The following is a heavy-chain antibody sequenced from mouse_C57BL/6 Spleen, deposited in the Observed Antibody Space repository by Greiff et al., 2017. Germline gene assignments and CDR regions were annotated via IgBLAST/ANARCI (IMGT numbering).Heavy chain of an antibody. Sequence: DVKLVESGGGLVQSGRSLRLSCATSGFTFSDFYMEWVRQAPGKGLEWIAASRNKANDYTTEYSASVKGRFIVSRDTYQSILYLQLNALRAEDTAIYYCARDLDYWGQGTSVTVSS. CDR2: SRNKANDYTT. J-gene: IGHJ4*01. V-gene: IGHV7-1*01. CDR3: ARDLDY. CDR1: GFTFSDFY.